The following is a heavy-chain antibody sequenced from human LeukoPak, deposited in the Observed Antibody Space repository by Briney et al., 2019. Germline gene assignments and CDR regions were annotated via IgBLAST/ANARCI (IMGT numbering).Heavy chain of an antibody. CDR3: AMRDGYGALVYFDY. CDR1: GYRFTSYW. Sequence: GASLQISCKGSGYRFTSYWIGWVRPMPGKGLAWMGIIYPGDSDTRYSPSFQGQVTISADKSISTAYLQWSSLKASDTAMYYCAMRDGYGALVYFDYWGQGTLVTVSS. D-gene: IGHD5-24*01. V-gene: IGHV5-51*01. CDR2: IYPGDSDT. J-gene: IGHJ4*02.